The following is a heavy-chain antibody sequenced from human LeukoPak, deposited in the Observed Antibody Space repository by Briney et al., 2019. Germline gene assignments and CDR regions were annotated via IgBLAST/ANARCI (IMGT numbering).Heavy chain of an antibody. CDR2: ISYDGSNK. CDR1: GFTFSSNG. J-gene: IGHJ6*02. Sequence: PGRSLRLSCAASGFTFSSNGMHWVRQAPGKGLEWVAVISYDGSNKYFADSVKGRFTISRDNSKNTLYLQMISLRAEDTAVYYCAKEQAVALDVWGQGTTVSVSS. V-gene: IGHV3-30*18. CDR3: AKEQAVALDV.